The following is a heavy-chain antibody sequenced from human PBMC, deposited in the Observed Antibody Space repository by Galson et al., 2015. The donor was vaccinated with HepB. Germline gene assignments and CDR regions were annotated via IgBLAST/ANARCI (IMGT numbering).Heavy chain of an antibody. CDR1: GYTFTSYY. D-gene: IGHD3-22*01. Sequence: SVKVSCKASGYTFTSYYMHWVRQAPGQGLEWMGIINPSGGSTSYAQKFQGRVTMTRDTSTSTVYMELSSLRSEDTAVYYCARGSQITMIVGGIDYWGQGTLVTVSS. CDR2: INPSGGST. J-gene: IGHJ4*02. V-gene: IGHV1-46*01. CDR3: ARGSQITMIVGGIDY.